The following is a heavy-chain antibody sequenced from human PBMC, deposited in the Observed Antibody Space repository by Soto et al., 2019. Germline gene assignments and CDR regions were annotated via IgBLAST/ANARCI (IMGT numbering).Heavy chain of an antibody. J-gene: IGHJ6*03. CDR1: GGSISSGDYY. Sequence: SETLSLTCTVSGGSISSGDYYWSWIRQPPGKGLEWIGYIYYSGSTYYNPSLKSRVTISVDTSKNQFSLKLSSVTAADTAVYYCARDSEEYCSSTSCRAYDYYYYYMDVWGKGTTVTVSS. CDR2: IYYSGST. V-gene: IGHV4-30-4*01. D-gene: IGHD2-2*01. CDR3: ARDSEEYCSSTSCRAYDYYYYYMDV.